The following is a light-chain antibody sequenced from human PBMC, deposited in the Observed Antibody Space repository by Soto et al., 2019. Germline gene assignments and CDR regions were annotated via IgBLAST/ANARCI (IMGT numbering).Light chain of an antibody. CDR2: EGT. Sequence: QSALTQPASVSGSPGQSIIISCSGTTSDVGGYNLVSWYQQHTAKAPKLLIYEGTQRPSGVSSRFSGSKSGNTASLTISGLQAEDEADYYCCSYASSSSYVFGTGTKVTVL. CDR1: TSDVGGYNL. V-gene: IGLV2-23*01. CDR3: CSYASSSSYV. J-gene: IGLJ1*01.